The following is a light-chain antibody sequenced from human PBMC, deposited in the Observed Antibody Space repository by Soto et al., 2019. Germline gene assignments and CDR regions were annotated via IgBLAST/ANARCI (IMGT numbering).Light chain of an antibody. CDR2: EGS. CDR3: CSYAGSSTWV. J-gene: IGLJ3*02. V-gene: IGLV2-23*01. CDR1: SSDVGGYNL. Sequence: QSVLTQPPSASGSPGQSVTISCTGTSSDVGGYNLVSWYQHHPGKAPKLMIYEGSKRPSGVSNRFSGSKSGNTASLTISGLQAEDEADYYCCSYAGSSTWVFGGGTKLTVL.